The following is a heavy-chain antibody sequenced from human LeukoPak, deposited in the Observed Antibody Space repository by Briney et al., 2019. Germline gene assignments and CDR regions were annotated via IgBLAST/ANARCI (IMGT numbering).Heavy chain of an antibody. V-gene: IGHV4-4*02. CDR1: VHSISISNW. J-gene: IGHJ3*02. Sequence: PSDTLSLMCAVSVHSISISNWWSWVRHPPGKGLERSGEIYHSGRTIYNPSLKSRITISVDKSKNQFSLKLSSVTAADTAVYYCARAYCTNGVCYTKGAFDIWGQGTMVTVSS. CDR2: IYHSGRT. CDR3: ARAYCTNGVCYTKGAFDI. D-gene: IGHD2-8*01.